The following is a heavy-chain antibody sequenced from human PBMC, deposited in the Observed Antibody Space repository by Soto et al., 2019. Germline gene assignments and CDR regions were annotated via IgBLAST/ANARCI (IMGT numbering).Heavy chain of an antibody. CDR1: GGTFSSYA. CDR3: ARARGSRGATVTSYFDY. CDR2: IIPIFGTA. V-gene: IGHV1-69*12. Sequence: QVQLVQSGAEVKKPGSSVKVSCKASGGTFSSYAISWVRQAPGQGLEWMGGIIPIFGTANYAQKFQGRVTTSADESTSTAYRELSSMRSEDRAVYYCARARGSRGATVTSYFDYWGQGTLVTVSS. J-gene: IGHJ4*02. D-gene: IGHD4-17*01.